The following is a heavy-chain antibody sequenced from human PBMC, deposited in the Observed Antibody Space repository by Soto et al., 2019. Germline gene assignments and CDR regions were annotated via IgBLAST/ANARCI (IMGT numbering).Heavy chain of an antibody. V-gene: IGHV3-21*06. J-gene: IGHJ3*01. CDR1: GFAFITYN. CDR3: ATIGDRDGFDL. CDR2: ISTSGTYV. Sequence: EVQLVESGGGLVKPGESLRLSCAASGFAFITYNMKWVRQAPGKGLEWVSSISTSGTYVFYAGSVRGRFTIFRDDAKNSLHLQMNSLRAEDTALYYGATIGDRDGFDLWGQGTAVTVSA. D-gene: IGHD4-17*01.